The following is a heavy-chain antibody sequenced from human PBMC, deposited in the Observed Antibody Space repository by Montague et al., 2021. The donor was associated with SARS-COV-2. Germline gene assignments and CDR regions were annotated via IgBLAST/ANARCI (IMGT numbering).Heavy chain of an antibody. J-gene: IGHJ6*02. CDR3: ARTVVVPAAMSRYYGMDV. CDR1: GGSISSGSYY. V-gene: IGHV4-61*02. Sequence: TLSLTCSVSGGSISSGSYYWSWVRQPAGKGLDWIGRIYISGSTNYNPALKSRVTMSVDTSKNQFSLKLRSVTAADTAVDCGARTVVVPAAMSRYYGMDVWGQGTAVTVSS. D-gene: IGHD2-2*01. CDR2: IYISGST.